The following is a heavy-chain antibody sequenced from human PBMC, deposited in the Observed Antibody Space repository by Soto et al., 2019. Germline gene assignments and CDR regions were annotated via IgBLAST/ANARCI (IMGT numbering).Heavy chain of an antibody. V-gene: IGHV4-30-4*01. J-gene: IGHJ5*02. D-gene: IGHD6-13*01. CDR2: IYYSGST. CDR3: ARERPDGSRLDP. Sequence: SETLSLTCTVSGGSISSGGYYWSWIRQPPGKGLEWIGYIYYSGSTYYNPSLKSRVTISVDTSKNQFSLKLSSVIAADTAVYYCARERPDGSRLDPWGQGTLVTVSS. CDR1: GGSISSGGYY.